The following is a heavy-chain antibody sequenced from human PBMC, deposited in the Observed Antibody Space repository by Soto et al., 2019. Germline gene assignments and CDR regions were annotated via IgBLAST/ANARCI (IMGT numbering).Heavy chain of an antibody. D-gene: IGHD2-15*01. CDR3: AKYRRTDAEGYTFDY. V-gene: IGHV4-59*01. CDR1: GDSISGYY. Sequence: QVQLQESGPRLVKPSETLSLTCTVSGDSISGYYWSWIRQPPGKGLQWIGYIYYSGNTNYNPSLKGQVTMSVDTSKNQFSLQVSSVTAADTAVYFCAKYRRTDAEGYTFDYWGQGALVTVSS. CDR2: IYYSGNT. J-gene: IGHJ4*02.